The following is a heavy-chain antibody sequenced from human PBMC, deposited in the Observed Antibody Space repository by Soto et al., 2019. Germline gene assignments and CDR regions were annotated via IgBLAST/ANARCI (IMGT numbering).Heavy chain of an antibody. J-gene: IGHJ5*02. CDR3: ARRPYCSGDSCSINWFDP. Sequence: SETLSLTCAVYGGSFSGYYWSWIRQPPGKGLEWIGEIHHSGSTNYNPSLKSRVTISVDTSKNQFSLQLSSVTAADTALYYCARRPYCSGDSCSINWFDPWGQGTLVTVSS. CDR1: GGSFSGYY. V-gene: IGHV4-34*01. D-gene: IGHD2-15*01. CDR2: IHHSGST.